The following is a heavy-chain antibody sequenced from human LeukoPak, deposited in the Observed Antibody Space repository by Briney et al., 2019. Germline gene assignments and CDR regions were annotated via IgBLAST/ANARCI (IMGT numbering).Heavy chain of an antibody. V-gene: IGHV1-18*01. CDR1: GYTFTSYG. Sequence: GASVKVSCKASGYTFTSYGISWVRQAPGQGLEWMGWISAYNGNTNYAQKLQGRVTMTTDTSTSTAYMELRSLRSGDTAVYYCARAPSTVAPLPLWYWGQGTLVTVSS. CDR2: ISAYNGNT. D-gene: IGHD4-23*01. J-gene: IGHJ4*02. CDR3: ARAPSTVAPLPLWY.